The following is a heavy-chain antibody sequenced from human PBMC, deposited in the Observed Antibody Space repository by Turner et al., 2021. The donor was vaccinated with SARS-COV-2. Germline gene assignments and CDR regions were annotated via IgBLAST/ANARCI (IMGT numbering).Heavy chain of an antibody. Sequence: ELQLVESEARLVQPGESLRPSCVSSEFNFSTYWMNWVRQAPGKATGWVANIDQDNARQNYVDSVRGRLTNSRDNAKNSLYLQMNSLRAVDTAVYYCASDSGCLIDFWGQGTLVTVSS. D-gene: IGHD6-25*01. CDR3: ASDSGCLIDF. V-gene: IGHV3-7*01. CDR1: EFNFSTYW. J-gene: IGHJ4*02. CDR2: IDQDNARQ.